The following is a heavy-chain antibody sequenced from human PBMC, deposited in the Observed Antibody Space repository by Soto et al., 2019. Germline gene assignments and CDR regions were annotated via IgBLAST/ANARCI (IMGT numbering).Heavy chain of an antibody. V-gene: IGHV3-23*01. J-gene: IGHJ4*02. CDR2: ISGSGTST. CDR3: AKDPSSGSYWDY. Sequence: LRLSCEASGFTFSSYAMTWVRQAPGKGLEWVSSISGSGTSTYYADSVKGRITISRDNSKDTLFLQMNSLTAEDTAVYYCAKDPSSGSYWDYWGQGTLVTVSS. CDR1: GFTFSSYA. D-gene: IGHD1-26*01.